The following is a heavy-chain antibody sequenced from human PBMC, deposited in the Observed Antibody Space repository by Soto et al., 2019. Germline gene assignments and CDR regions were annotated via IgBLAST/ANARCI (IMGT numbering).Heavy chain of an antibody. J-gene: IGHJ3*02. V-gene: IGHV4-34*01. CDR1: GGSLSGSY. D-gene: IGHD2-15*01. CDR3: ARVGRYCTGGSCFFSAFDI. Sequence: QVQLQQWGAGLLKPSETLSLTCAVFGGSLSGSYWSWIRQPPGKGLESIGEIYHSGRTNYSPSLKSRVTISLDTSKTQFSLKLASVTAADTAVYYCARVGRYCTGGSCFFSAFDIWGQGTMVTVSS. CDR2: IYHSGRT.